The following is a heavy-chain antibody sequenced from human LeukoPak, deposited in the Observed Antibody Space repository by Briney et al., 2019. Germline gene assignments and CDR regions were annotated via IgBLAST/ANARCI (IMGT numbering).Heavy chain of an antibody. J-gene: IGHJ4*01. CDR2: INHSGST. V-gene: IGHV4-34*01. Sequence: PSETLSLTCAVYGGPFSDYYWSWIRQPPGKGLEWIGKINHSGSTDYSPSLKSRVSISIDTSKNQFSLKLNSMTAADTAVYYCARGEGARDGYNYAGPFYFDYWGHGTLVTVSS. D-gene: IGHD5-24*01. CDR3: ARGEGARDGYNYAGPFYFDY. CDR1: GGPFSDYY.